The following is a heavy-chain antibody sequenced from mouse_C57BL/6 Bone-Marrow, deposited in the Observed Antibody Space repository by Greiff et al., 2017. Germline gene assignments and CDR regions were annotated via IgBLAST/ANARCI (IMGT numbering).Heavy chain of an antibody. CDR2: IDPENGDT. CDR1: GFNIKDDY. V-gene: IGHV14-4*01. CDR3: TTPHYYGSSWYFDV. Sequence: VQLQQSGAELVRPGASVKLSCTASGFNIKDDYMHWVKQRPEQGLEWIGWIDPENGDTEYASKFQGKATITADTSSNTAYLQLSSLTSEDTAVYYCTTPHYYGSSWYFDVWGTGTTVTGSS. J-gene: IGHJ1*03. D-gene: IGHD1-1*01.